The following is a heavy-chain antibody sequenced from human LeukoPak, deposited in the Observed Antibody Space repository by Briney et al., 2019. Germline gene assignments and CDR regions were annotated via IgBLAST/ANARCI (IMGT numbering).Heavy chain of an antibody. V-gene: IGHV4-34*01. CDR3: ARGPYSYDSSGAFDI. CDR1: GGSFSGYY. J-gene: IGHJ3*02. D-gene: IGHD3-22*01. Sequence: PSETLSLTCAVYGGSFSGYYWSWIRQPPGKGLEWIGEINHSGSTNYNPSLKSRVTISVDTSKNQFSMKLSSVTAADTAVYFCARGPYSYDSSGAFDIWGQGTMVTVSS. CDR2: INHSGST.